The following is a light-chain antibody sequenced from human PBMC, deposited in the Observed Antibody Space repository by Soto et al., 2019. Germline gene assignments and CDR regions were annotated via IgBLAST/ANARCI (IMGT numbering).Light chain of an antibody. CDR1: SSDVGGYNY. Sequence: QSALTQPASVSGSPGQSITISCTGTSSDVGGYNYVSWYQQHPGKAPKLMIYEVSNRPSGVSNRFSGSKSGNTASLTISGLPAEDEADYYCSSYTSSSPNWVFGGGTKLTVL. J-gene: IGLJ3*02. V-gene: IGLV2-14*01. CDR2: EVS. CDR3: SSYTSSSPNWV.